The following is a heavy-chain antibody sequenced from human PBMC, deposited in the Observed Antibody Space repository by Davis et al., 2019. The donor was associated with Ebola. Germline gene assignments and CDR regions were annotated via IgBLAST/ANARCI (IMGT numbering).Heavy chain of an antibody. CDR3: ARVNFCIGSSCYSHDY. D-gene: IGHD2-15*01. V-gene: IGHV4-34*01. CDR2: IYHSGST. CDR1: GGSFSAYY. J-gene: IGHJ4*02. Sequence: SETLSLTCAVDGGSFSAYYWSWIRQPPGKGLEWIGEIYHSGSTNYNPTFKSRVTMSLDTSKNQSSLRLKSVTAADTAVYYCARVNFCIGSSCYSHDYWGQGTLITVSS.